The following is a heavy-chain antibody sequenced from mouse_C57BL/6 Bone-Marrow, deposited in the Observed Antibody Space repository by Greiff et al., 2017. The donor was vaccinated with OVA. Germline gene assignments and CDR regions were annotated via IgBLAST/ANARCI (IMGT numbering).Heavy chain of an antibody. Sequence: EVQLQQSGPELVKPGASVKISCKASGYSFTGYYMNWVKQSPEKSLEWIGEINPSTGGTTYNQKFKANATLTVDKSSSTAYMQLKSLTSEDSAVYYCARGGTSPFAYWGQGTLVTVSA. D-gene: IGHD4-1*01. CDR1: GYSFTGYY. J-gene: IGHJ3*01. CDR2: INPSTGGT. V-gene: IGHV1-42*01. CDR3: ARGGTSPFAY.